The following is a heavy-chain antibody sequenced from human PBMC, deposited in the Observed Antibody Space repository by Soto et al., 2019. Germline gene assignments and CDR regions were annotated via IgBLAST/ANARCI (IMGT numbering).Heavy chain of an antibody. J-gene: IGHJ3*01. D-gene: IGHD2-8*01. CDR2: IYYSGST. Sequence: QVQLQESGPGLVKPSQTLSLTCTVSGGSISSGGYYWSWIRQHPGKGLEWIGYIYYSGSTYYNPSLXXRXTXXXEXPXTXXXXTLTSVTSAVTAVYSCARAYCVWAFDFWGQGTRVTVSS. V-gene: IGHV4-31*03. CDR1: GGSISSGGYY. CDR3: ARAYCVWAFDF.